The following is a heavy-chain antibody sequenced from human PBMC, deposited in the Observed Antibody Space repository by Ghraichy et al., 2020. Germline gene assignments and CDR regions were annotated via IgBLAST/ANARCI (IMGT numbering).Heavy chain of an antibody. Sequence: GESLNISCVASGFTFSSYAMSWVRQAPGKGLEWVSAISGSGGSTYFADSVRGRFTISRDHSKSTLYLQMNSLRAEDPAVYYCAKAQLLMVGATDYWGQGTRVTVSS. CDR3: AKAQLLMVGATDY. D-gene: IGHD1-26*01. J-gene: IGHJ4*02. CDR1: GFTFSSYA. CDR2: ISGSGGST. V-gene: IGHV3-23*01.